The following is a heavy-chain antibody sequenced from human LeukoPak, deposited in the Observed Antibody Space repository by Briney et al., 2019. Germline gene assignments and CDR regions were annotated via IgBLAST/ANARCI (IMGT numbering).Heavy chain of an antibody. CDR3: AKDRTPYGDYEGY. V-gene: IGHV3-23*01. CDR1: GFTFSSYA. D-gene: IGHD4-17*01. CDR2: ISGSGGST. Sequence: GGSLRLSCAASGFTFSSYAMSWVRQAPGKGLPRVSAISGSGGSTYYADSVKGRFTISRDNSKNTLYLQMNSLRAEDTAVYYCAKDRTPYGDYEGYWGQGTLVTVSS. J-gene: IGHJ4*02.